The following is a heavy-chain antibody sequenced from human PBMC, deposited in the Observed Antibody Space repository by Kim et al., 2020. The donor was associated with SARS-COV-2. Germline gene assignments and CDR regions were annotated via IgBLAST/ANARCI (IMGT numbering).Heavy chain of an antibody. D-gene: IGHD2-2*01. J-gene: IGHJ4*02. CDR1: GYTFTSYY. Sequence: ASVKVSCKASGYTFTSYYMHWVRQAPGQGLEWMGIINPSGGSTSYAQKFQGRVTMTRDTSTSTVYMELSSLRSEDTAVYYCARAYPSHCSSTSCYLSPFDYWGQGTLVTVSS. CDR3: ARAYPSHCSSTSCYLSPFDY. CDR2: INPSGGST. V-gene: IGHV1-46*01.